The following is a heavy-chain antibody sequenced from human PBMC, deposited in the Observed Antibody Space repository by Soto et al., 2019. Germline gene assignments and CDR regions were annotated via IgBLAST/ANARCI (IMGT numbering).Heavy chain of an antibody. Sequence: ASVKVSCKASGYTFTSYGISWVRQAPGQGLEWMGWISAYNGNTNYAQKLQGRVTMTTDTSTSTAYMELRSLRSDDTAVYYCARDLGYCSSTSCFSYYYYYYGMDVWGQGTTVTVSS. CDR2: ISAYNGNT. D-gene: IGHD2-2*01. V-gene: IGHV1-18*01. CDR3: ARDLGYCSSTSCFSYYYYYYGMDV. J-gene: IGHJ6*02. CDR1: GYTFTSYG.